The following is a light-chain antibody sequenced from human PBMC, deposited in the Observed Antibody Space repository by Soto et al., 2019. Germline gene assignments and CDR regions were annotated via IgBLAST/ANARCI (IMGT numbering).Light chain of an antibody. J-gene: IGKJ1*01. CDR1: QSVSNRY. CDR3: QQYGSSSWT. CDR2: GAS. Sequence: EIVLTQSPGTLSLSPGERATLSCRASQSVSNRYLAWYQQKPGQAPRLLIYGASSRATGIPDRFSGSGSGTDFTLTISRLEPEYFAVYYCQQYGSSSWTFGQGTKVEIK. V-gene: IGKV3-20*01.